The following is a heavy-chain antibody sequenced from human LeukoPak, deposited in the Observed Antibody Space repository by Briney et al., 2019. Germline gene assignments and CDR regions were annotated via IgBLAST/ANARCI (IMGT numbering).Heavy chain of an antibody. J-gene: IGHJ4*02. D-gene: IGHD3-10*01. V-gene: IGHV3-23*01. CDR1: GFTFSSYA. Sequence: GGSLRLSCAASGFTFSSYAMSWVRQAPGKGLEWVSAISGSGGSTYYADSVKGRFTISRDNSKNTLYLQMNSLRAEDTAVYYCAGGMIIESFENWGQGTLVTVSS. CDR3: AGGMIIESFEN. CDR2: ISGSGGST.